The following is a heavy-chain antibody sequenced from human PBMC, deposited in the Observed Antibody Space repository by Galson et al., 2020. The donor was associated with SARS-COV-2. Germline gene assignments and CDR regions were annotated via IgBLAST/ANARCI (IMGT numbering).Heavy chain of an antibody. V-gene: IGHV4-4*02. CDR3: RSVTTPPNYFDS. Sequence: LETLSLTCGVSGGSIRSNKWWSWVRQPPGKGLEWIGQIYHTGSSNYNPSLQSRVTISVDKSKNQFSLNLSSVTAADTAVYYCRSVTTPPNYFDSWGQGTLATVSS. D-gene: IGHD4-17*01. CDR2: IYHTGSS. J-gene: IGHJ4*02. CDR1: GGSIRSNKW.